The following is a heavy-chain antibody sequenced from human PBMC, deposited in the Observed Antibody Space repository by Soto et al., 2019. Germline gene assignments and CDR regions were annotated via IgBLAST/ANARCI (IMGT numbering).Heavy chain of an antibody. J-gene: IGHJ3*02. D-gene: IGHD2-15*01. Sequence: PSETLSLTCTVSGGSVSSGSYYWSWIRQPPGKGLEWIGYIYYSGSTDYNPSLKSRVTISVDTSKNQFSLKLSSVTAADTAVYYCARDSCSGGSCYSPLVAFDIWGQGTMVTVS. CDR3: ARDSCSGGSCYSPLVAFDI. V-gene: IGHV4-61*01. CDR1: GGSVSSGSYY. CDR2: IYYSGST.